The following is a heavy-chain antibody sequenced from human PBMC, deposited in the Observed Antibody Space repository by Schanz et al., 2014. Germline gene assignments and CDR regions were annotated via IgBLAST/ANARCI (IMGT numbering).Heavy chain of an antibody. CDR1: GGPLSSYP. Sequence: QVQLVQSGAEMKKPGSSVRVSCKASGGPLSSYPINWVRQAPGQGLEWMGGVIPMLGITNYAERFQGRVTITADTSTAYMELSSLRSEDTALYYCAKDRQTTVNRVGYYYGMDVWGQGTTVTVSS. D-gene: IGHD4-4*01. V-gene: IGHV1-69*04. CDR2: VIPMLGIT. CDR3: AKDRQTTVNRVGYYYGMDV. J-gene: IGHJ6*02.